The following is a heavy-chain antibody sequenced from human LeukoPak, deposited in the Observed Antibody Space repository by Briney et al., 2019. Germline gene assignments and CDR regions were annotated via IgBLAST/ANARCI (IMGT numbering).Heavy chain of an antibody. Sequence: PSETLSLTCTVSGGYISSYYWSWIRQPPGKGLEWIGYIYYSGSTNYNPSLKSRVTISVDTSKNQFSLKLSSVTAADTAVYYCARVGSWSSYYFDYWGQGTLLTVSS. V-gene: IGHV4-59*01. CDR1: GGYISSYY. CDR2: IYYSGST. D-gene: IGHD6-13*01. CDR3: ARVGSWSSYYFDY. J-gene: IGHJ4*02.